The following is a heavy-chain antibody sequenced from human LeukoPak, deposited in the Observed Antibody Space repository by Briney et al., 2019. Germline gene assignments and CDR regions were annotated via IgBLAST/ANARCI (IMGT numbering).Heavy chain of an antibody. CDR1: GLILSNYA. J-gene: IGHJ4*02. CDR2: ISGRGDTT. Sequence: GGSLRLSCAASGLILSNYAMSWVRQAPGKGLEWVSLISGRGDTTSYMYSVKGRFTISRDDSKNTLYLQMNSLRAEDTAVYYCAKDGSSKWYGDKYYFDYWGQGILVTVSS. V-gene: IGHV3-23*01. CDR3: AKDGSSKWYGDKYYFDY. D-gene: IGHD4-17*01.